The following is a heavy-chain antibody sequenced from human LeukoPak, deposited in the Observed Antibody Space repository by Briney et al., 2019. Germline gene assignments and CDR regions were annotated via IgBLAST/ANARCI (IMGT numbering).Heavy chain of an antibody. CDR2: ISGSGGST. Sequence: GGSLRLSCAASGFTFSSYAMSWVRQAPGKGLEWVSAISGSGGSTYYADSVKGRFTISRDNAKNSLYLQMNSLRAEDTAVYYCARSLSMAMVKWGQGTLVTVSS. V-gene: IGHV3-23*01. CDR3: ARSLSMAMVK. J-gene: IGHJ4*02. CDR1: GFTFSSYA. D-gene: IGHD2/OR15-2a*01.